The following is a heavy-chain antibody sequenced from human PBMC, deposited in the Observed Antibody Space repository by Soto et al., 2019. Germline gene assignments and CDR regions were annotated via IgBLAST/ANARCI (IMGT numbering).Heavy chain of an antibody. Sequence: GGSLRLSCAASGFTFSSYAMSWVRQAPGKGLEWVSAISGSGGSTYYADTVKGRFTISRDNSKNTLYLQMNSLRAEDTAVYYCAISSSSIYYYGMDVWGQGTTVTVSS. D-gene: IGHD6-6*01. J-gene: IGHJ6*02. CDR1: GFTFSSYA. CDR3: AISSSSIYYYGMDV. CDR2: ISGSGGST. V-gene: IGHV3-23*01.